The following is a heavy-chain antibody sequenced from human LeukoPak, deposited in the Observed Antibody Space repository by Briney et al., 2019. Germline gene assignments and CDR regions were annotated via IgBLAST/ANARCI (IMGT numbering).Heavy chain of an antibody. Sequence: GASVKVSCKASGYTFTGYYMHWVRQAPGQGLEWMGWINPNSGGTNYAQKFEGRVTMTRDTSISTAYMELSRLRSDDTAVYYCARGERSGHYYDSSGYPYWGQGTLVTVSS. CDR2: INPNSGGT. J-gene: IGHJ4*02. CDR3: ARGERSGHYYDSSGYPY. CDR1: GYTFTGYY. D-gene: IGHD3-22*01. V-gene: IGHV1-2*02.